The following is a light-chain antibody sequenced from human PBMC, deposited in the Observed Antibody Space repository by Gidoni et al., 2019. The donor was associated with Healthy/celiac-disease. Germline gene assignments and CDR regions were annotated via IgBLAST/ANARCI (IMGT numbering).Light chain of an antibody. CDR1: QVISSY. J-gene: IGKJ2*01. CDR2: AAS. Sequence: DSQMTQSPSSLSASVGDRVTITCRASQVISSYLNWYQQKPGKDPKLLIYAASSLQSGIPARFSGSGSGTDFTLTISSLQPEDFATYYCQQNYSTPRTFGRGTKLEIK. V-gene: IGKV1-39*01. CDR3: QQNYSTPRT.